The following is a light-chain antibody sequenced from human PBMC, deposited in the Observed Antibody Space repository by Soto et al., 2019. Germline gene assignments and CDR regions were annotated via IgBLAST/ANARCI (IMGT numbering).Light chain of an antibody. V-gene: IGLV1-40*01. Sequence: QLVLTQPPSVSGAPGQTVTISCTGSSSNFGAGYDVHWYQQLPGTAPKLLIYGHSNRPSGVPDRFSGSKSGTLASLAITGLQAEDEADYYCQSYDSSLSGWVFGGGTKLTVL. CDR1: SSNFGAGYD. J-gene: IGLJ3*02. CDR3: QSYDSSLSGWV. CDR2: GHS.